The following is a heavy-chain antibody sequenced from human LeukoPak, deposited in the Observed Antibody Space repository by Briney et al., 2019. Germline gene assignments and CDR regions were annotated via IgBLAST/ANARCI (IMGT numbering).Heavy chain of an antibody. D-gene: IGHD3-10*01. J-gene: IGHJ4*02. Sequence: GGSLRLSCAASGFTFTNAWMTWVRQAPGKGLEWVGRTKSKVDGGTTDYAAPVKGRFTISRDDSEDTLHLQMNSLKTEDTAVYYCARSYFASGLDYWGQGTLVTVSP. V-gene: IGHV3-15*01. CDR2: TKSKVDGGTT. CDR3: ARSYFASGLDY. CDR1: GFTFTNAW.